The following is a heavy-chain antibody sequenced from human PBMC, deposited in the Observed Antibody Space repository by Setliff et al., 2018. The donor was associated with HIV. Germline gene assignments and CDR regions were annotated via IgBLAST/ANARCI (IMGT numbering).Heavy chain of an antibody. CDR3: ATLRWLRSKHSDY. CDR2: IYYSENT. CDR1: GGSITNSNYY. Sequence: SETLSPTCTVSGGSITNSNYYWGWFRQPPGKGLTWIGAIYYSENTYYNPSLKSRVTMSVDTSKNQFSLTLRSVTAADTAVYFCATLRWLRSKHSDYWGQGILVTVSS. J-gene: IGHJ4*01. D-gene: IGHD5-12*01. V-gene: IGHV4-39*01.